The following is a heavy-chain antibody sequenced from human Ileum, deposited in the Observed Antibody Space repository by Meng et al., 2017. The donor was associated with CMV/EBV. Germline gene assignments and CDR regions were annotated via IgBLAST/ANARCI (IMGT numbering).Heavy chain of an antibody. D-gene: IGHD3-22*01. CDR2: IFYTGST. Sequence: SGDYMNTRTYYWAWIRQSPGKGLEWIGNIFYTGSTYLNPSLQSRLRLSIDTSKNHFSLNLTSVTAADTAVYFCARSYYDTVGYYFAHWGPGTLVTVSS. CDR3: ARSYYDTVGYYFAH. V-gene: IGHV4-39*02. J-gene: IGHJ4*02. CDR1: GDYMNTRTYY.